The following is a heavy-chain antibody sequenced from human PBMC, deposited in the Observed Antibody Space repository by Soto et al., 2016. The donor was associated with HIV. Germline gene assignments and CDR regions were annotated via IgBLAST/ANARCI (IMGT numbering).Heavy chain of an antibody. Sequence: EVQLVESGGGLVQPGGSLRLSCAASGFTFSRYWMSWVHQAPGKGLEWVAIISHDGSGRYYADSVKGRFTISRDNAENTLYLQVNSLRGEDTAVYYCARARMPVAVGAKDGDWFDPRAQGTRVIVSS. D-gene: IGHD2-15*01. CDR2: ISHDGSGR. CDR1: GFTFSRYW. J-gene: IGHJ5*02. CDR3: ARARMPVAVGAKDGDWFDP. V-gene: IGHV3-7*01.